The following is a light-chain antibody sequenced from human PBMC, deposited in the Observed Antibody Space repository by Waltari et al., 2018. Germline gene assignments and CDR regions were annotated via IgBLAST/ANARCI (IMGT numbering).Light chain of an antibody. Sequence: SSELTQDPAVSVAMGQTVRITCQVDSLRSYYASLYQQRPGQAPILVLYNKNNRPSGVPDRFAGSSSHNTSSLTITGAQAEDEASYYCHSRDASGVAGSFGGGTKLTVL. V-gene: IGLV3-19*01. J-gene: IGLJ2*01. CDR2: NKN. CDR1: SLRSYY. CDR3: HSRDASGVAGS.